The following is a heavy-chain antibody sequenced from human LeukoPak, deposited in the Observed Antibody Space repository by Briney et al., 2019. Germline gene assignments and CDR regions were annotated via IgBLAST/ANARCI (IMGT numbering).Heavy chain of an antibody. Sequence: PGRSLRLSCAASGFTFSSYWMHWVRHAPGKGLVWVSRINSDGSSTNYADSVKGRFTISRDNAKITLYLQMNSLRAEDTAMYYCARAVYYSNYLGYWGQGTLVTVSS. V-gene: IGHV3-74*01. D-gene: IGHD3-10*01. CDR1: GFTFSSYW. CDR2: INSDGSST. CDR3: ARAVYYSNYLGY. J-gene: IGHJ4*01.